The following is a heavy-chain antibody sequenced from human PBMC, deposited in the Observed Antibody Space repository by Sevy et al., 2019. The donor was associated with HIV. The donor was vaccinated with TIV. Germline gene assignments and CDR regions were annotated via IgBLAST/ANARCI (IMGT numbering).Heavy chain of an antibody. CDR1: GFTFNRYS. CDR2: ISFDATNK. D-gene: IGHD1-1*01. Sequence: GGSLRLSCAASGFTFNRYSMHWIRQAPGNGLEWVATISFDATNKHYPDSVKGRFTISRDNFQNSLFLQMDSLRPEDTAVYYCALERLSSDVAEYFQNWGQRTLVTVSS. V-gene: IGHV3-30-3*01. J-gene: IGHJ1*01. CDR3: ALERLSSDVAEYFQN.